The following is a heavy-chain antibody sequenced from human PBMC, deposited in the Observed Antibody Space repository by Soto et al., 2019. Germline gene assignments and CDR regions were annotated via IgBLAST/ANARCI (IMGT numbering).Heavy chain of an antibody. J-gene: IGHJ2*01. CDR3: ARGNLGYCSGGSCYSRWYFDL. D-gene: IGHD2-15*01. CDR1: GYTFTSYG. V-gene: IGHV1-18*03. Sequence: QVQLVQSGAEVKKPGASVKVSCKASGYTFTSYGISWVRQAPGQGLEWMGWISAYNGNTNYAQKLQGRVTMTTDTSTSTAYMELRSLRSDDMAVYYCARGNLGYCSGGSCYSRWYFDLWGRGTLVTVSS. CDR2: ISAYNGNT.